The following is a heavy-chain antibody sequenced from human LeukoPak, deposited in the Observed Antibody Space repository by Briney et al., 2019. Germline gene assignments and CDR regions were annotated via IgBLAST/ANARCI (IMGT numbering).Heavy chain of an antibody. V-gene: IGHV4-30-4*01. CDR1: GGSISSGDYY. J-gene: IGHJ4*02. D-gene: IGHD1-26*01. Sequence: TSETLSLTCTVSGGSISSGDYYWSWIRQPPGKGLEWIGYIYYSGSTYYNPSLKSRVTISVDTSKNQLSLKLSSVTAADTAVYYCASARIVGATSFDYWGQGTLVTVSS. CDR2: IYYSGST. CDR3: ASARIVGATSFDY.